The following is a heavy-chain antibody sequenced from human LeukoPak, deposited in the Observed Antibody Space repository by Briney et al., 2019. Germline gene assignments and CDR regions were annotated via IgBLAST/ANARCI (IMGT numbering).Heavy chain of an antibody. D-gene: IGHD2-15*01. CDR2: IYPGDSET. J-gene: IGHJ4*02. Sequence: GESLQISCKCSGCSFTTNWIGWVRQLPGKSLVWMVIIYPGDSETRYSPSFQGQVTISADKSISTAYLQWSSLKASDTAVYYCAKYCSGGRCYSGLSDWGQGTLVSVSS. CDR1: GCSFTTNW. CDR3: AKYCSGGRCYSGLSD. V-gene: IGHV5-51*01.